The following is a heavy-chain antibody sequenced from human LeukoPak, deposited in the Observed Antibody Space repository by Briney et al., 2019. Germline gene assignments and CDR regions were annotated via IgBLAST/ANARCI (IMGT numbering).Heavy chain of an antibody. V-gene: IGHV4-59*08. CDR3: ARHWRLDP. J-gene: IGHJ5*02. CDR2: IYYSGST. Sequence: PSETLSLTCTVSGGSISSYYWSWIRQPPGKGLEWIGYIYYSGSTNYNPSLKSRVTVSVDTSKNQFSLKLSSVTAADTAVYYCARHWRLDPWGQGTLVTVSS. D-gene: IGHD6-25*01. CDR1: GGSISSYY.